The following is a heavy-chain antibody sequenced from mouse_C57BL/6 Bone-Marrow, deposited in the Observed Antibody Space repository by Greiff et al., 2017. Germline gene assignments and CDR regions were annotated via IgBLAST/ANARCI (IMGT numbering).Heavy chain of an antibody. CDR2: IDPSDSYT. CDR1: GYTFTSYW. Sequence: QVQLQQPGAELVKPGASVKLSCKASGYTFTSYWMQWVKQRPGQGLEWIGEIDPSDSYTNYNQKVKGKATLTVDTSSSTAYMQLSSLTSEDSAVYYCARSGWSYAMDYWGQGTSVTVSS. V-gene: IGHV1-50*01. J-gene: IGHJ4*01. D-gene: IGHD2-3*01. CDR3: ARSGWSYAMDY.